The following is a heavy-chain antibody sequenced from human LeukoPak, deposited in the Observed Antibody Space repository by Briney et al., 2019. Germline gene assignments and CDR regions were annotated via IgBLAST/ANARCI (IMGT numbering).Heavy chain of an antibody. V-gene: IGHV1-8*01. CDR3: ARGRGGWNYEGVWFDP. CDR1: GYTFTSYD. J-gene: IGHJ5*02. Sequence: ASVKVSCKASGYTFTSYDINWVRQATGQGLEWMGWINPNSGNTSYAQKFQGRVTMTRNTSISLAYMELTTLRSQDTAVYYCARGRGGWNYEGVWFDPWGQGTLVTVSS. CDR2: INPNSGNT. D-gene: IGHD1-7*01.